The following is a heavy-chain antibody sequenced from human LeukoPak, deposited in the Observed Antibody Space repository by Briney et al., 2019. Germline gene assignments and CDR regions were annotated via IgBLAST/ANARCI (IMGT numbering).Heavy chain of an antibody. V-gene: IGHV3-23*01. D-gene: IGHD5-12*01. CDR2: IGGSAGGT. J-gene: IGHJ4*02. Sequence: GGSLRLSCAASEFTFSSYAMSWLRQAPGKGLEWVSAIGGSAGGTYYADSVKGRFTISRDNSKNTLYLLMHSLRAEDTAVYYCAKGAGYSGHDLSSYFDYWGQGILVTVSS. CDR3: AKGAGYSGHDLSSYFDY. CDR1: EFTFSSYA.